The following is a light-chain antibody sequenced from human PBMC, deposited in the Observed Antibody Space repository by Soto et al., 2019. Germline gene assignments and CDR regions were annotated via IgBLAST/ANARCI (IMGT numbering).Light chain of an antibody. CDR2: DVT. CDR3: YSYAGTYTFV. Sequence: QSVVTQARSVSGSPGQSATISCTGTANDVGGHNYVSWYQQHPGEAPKLLIYDVTERPSGVPDRFSGSKSGNTASLTISGLQTEDEADYYCYSYAGTYTFVFGTGTKVTVL. J-gene: IGLJ1*01. CDR1: ANDVGGHNY. V-gene: IGLV2-11*01.